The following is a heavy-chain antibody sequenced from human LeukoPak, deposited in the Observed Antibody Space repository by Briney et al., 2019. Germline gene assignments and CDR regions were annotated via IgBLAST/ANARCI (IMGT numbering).Heavy chain of an antibody. V-gene: IGHV3-23*01. CDR3: AKALSGGRYFDY. CDR1: GFTFSTYA. CDR2: ISGSGSYT. D-gene: IGHD6-19*01. Sequence: GGSLRLSCVASGFTFSTYAMSWVRQAPGKGLEWVSAISGSGSYTYYTDSVQGRFTISRDNSKNALYLHMNSLRAEDTAVYYCAKALSGGRYFDYWGQGTLVTVSS. J-gene: IGHJ4*02.